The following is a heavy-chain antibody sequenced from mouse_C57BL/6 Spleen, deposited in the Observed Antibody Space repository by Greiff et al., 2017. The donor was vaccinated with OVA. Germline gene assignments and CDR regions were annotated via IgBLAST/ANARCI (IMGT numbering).Heavy chain of an antibody. CDR3: ARKVTGYYAMDY. J-gene: IGHJ4*01. V-gene: IGHV5-17*01. Sequence: DVMLVESGGGLVKPGGSLKLSCAASGFTFSDYGMHWVRQAPEKGLEWVAYISSGSSTIYYADTVKGRFTIYRDNAKNTLFLQMTSLRSEDTAMYYCARKVTGYYAMDYWGQGTSVTVSS. CDR2: ISSGSSTI. D-gene: IGHD4-1*01. CDR1: GFTFSDYG.